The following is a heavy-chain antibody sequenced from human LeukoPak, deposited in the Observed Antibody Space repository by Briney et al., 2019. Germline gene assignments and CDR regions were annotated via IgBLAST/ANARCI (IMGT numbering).Heavy chain of an antibody. D-gene: IGHD1-1*01. CDR2: ISSSSTTK. Sequence: PGGSLRLSCAASGFTFSSYSMNWVRQAPGKGLEWVSYISSSSTTKYYADSVKGRFTISRDNAGNSLYLQMNSLRDEDTATFYCAKGQELDDGVFDSWGQGTMVTVSS. CDR1: GFTFSSYS. J-gene: IGHJ4*02. V-gene: IGHV3-48*02. CDR3: AKGQELDDGVFDS.